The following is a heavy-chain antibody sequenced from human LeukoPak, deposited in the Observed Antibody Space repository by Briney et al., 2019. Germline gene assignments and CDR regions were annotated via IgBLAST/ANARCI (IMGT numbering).Heavy chain of an antibody. D-gene: IGHD3-22*01. Sequence: LRLXXXXSGFXXSSYGMHWVRQAPGKGLEWVAVISYDGSNKYYADSVKGRFTISRDNSKNTLYLQMNSLRAEDTAVYYCAKESALYDSSGYLDYWGQGTLVTVSS. J-gene: IGHJ4*02. CDR2: ISYDGSNK. CDR1: GFXXSSYG. CDR3: AKESALYDSSGYLDY. V-gene: IGHV3-30*18.